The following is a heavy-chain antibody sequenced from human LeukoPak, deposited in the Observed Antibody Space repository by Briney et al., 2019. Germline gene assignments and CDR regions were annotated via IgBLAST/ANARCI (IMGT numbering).Heavy chain of an antibody. V-gene: IGHV4-59*01. J-gene: IGHJ4*02. CDR3: ARGPANYFFDH. CDR1: GVSISSYY. D-gene: IGHD4/OR15-4a*01. Sequence: PSETLSLTCTVSGVSISSYYWNWIRQPPGKGLELIGYIYSSGSTNYSPSLKSRVTISVDTSKNQFSLKLNSVTAADTAVYFCARGPANYFFDHWGLGTLVTVSS. CDR2: IYSSGST.